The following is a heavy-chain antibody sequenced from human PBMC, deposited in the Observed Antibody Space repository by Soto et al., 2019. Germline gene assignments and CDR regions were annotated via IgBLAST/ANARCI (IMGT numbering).Heavy chain of an antibody. CDR3: ARGKGMEENYYYPGMDV. J-gene: IGHJ6*02. CDR2: INGANGNT. D-gene: IGHD1-1*01. CDR1: GYSFSTYS. V-gene: IGHV1-3*01. Sequence: QVQVVQSGAEVKKPGASVKVSCKASGYSFSTYSMHRVRQAPGQGLEWMGWINGANGNTRYSQKFKDRVSISRDTPASTGYMELSSLRSEDTAVYYCARGKGMEENYYYPGMDVWGPGTTVIVSS.